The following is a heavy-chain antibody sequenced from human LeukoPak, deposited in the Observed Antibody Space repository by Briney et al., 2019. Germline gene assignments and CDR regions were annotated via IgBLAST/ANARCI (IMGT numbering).Heavy chain of an antibody. CDR1: GVSMSAFQ. D-gene: IGHD2-8*01. CDR2: VNTKGET. V-gene: IGHV4-4*09. J-gene: IGHJ4*02. Sequence: SETLCLTCTVSGVSMSAFQWSWVRQSPEKGLEWIGCVNTKGETNYNPSLKSRVITSVDTSKSQFSLRLTSVTAADTAVYYCATSNDAKIAPFDHWGQGALVTVSS. CDR3: ATSNDAKIAPFDH.